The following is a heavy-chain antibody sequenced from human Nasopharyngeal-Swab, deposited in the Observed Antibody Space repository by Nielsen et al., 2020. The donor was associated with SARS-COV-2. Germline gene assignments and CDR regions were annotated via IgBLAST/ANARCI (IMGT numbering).Heavy chain of an antibody. D-gene: IGHD2-15*01. CDR1: GFIFSDSA. Sequence: GGSLRLSCAASGFIFSDSAIHWVRQASGKGLEWVGRIRSKGNNYATAYAASVKGRFIIFRDDPTNTAYLQMNSLKTEDTAVYYCTRCGGGCYSGRDYWGQVTLVTVSS. V-gene: IGHV3-73*01. J-gene: IGHJ4*02. CDR3: TRCGGGCYSGRDY. CDR2: IRSKGNNYAT.